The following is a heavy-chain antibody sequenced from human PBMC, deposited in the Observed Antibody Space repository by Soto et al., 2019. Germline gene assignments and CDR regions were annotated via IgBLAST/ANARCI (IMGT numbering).Heavy chain of an antibody. Sequence: GGSLRLSCAASGFTFSSYAMSWVRQAPGKGLEWVSAISGSGGSTYYSDSVKGRFTISRDNSKNTLYLQMNSVRAEDTAVYYCAKGDCSSTSCYFDYWGQGTLVTVSS. D-gene: IGHD2-2*01. CDR1: GFTFSSYA. CDR2: ISGSGGST. V-gene: IGHV3-23*01. J-gene: IGHJ4*02. CDR3: AKGDCSSTSCYFDY.